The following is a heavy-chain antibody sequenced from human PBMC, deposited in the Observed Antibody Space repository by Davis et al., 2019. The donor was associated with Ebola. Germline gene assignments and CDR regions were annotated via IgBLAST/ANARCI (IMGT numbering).Heavy chain of an antibody. Sequence: PSETLSLTCTVSGGSISSYYWSWIRQPPGKGLEWIGYIYYSGSTNYNPSLKSRVTISVDTSKNQFSLKLSSVTAADTAVYYCARGAPQWLAWDYYYYYMDVWGKGTTVTVSS. J-gene: IGHJ6*03. CDR1: GGSISSYY. V-gene: IGHV4-59*12. CDR3: ARGAPQWLAWDYYYYYMDV. CDR2: IYYSGST. D-gene: IGHD6-19*01.